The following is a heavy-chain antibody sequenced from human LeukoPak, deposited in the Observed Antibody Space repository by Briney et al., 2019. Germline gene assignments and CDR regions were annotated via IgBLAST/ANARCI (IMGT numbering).Heavy chain of an antibody. V-gene: IGHV3-11*01. J-gene: IGHJ3*01. CDR1: GFTFSDYY. CDR2: ITSSSTST. CDR3: ARDVGATTSATFDL. D-gene: IGHD1-26*01. Sequence: PGGSLRLSCDASGFTFSDYYMTWIRQAPGKGLEWISYITSSSTSTYYPVSVRGRFTISRDNARNSVYLQMKYLRADDTAVYYCARDVGATTSATFDLWGQGTMVTVSS.